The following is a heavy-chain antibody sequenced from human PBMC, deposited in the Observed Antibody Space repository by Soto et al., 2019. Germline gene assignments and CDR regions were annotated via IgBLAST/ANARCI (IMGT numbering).Heavy chain of an antibody. V-gene: IGHV1-24*01. CDR1: GYTLTELS. Sequence: ASVKVSCKVSGYTLTELSIHWVRQAPGKGLEWMGGFDPEDGETIYAQKFQGRATMTEDTSTDTAYMELSSLRSEDTAVYYCATDRAATIFGVVHYGMYVWGQGTTVTVSS. D-gene: IGHD3-3*01. CDR2: FDPEDGET. CDR3: ATDRAATIFGVVHYGMYV. J-gene: IGHJ6*02.